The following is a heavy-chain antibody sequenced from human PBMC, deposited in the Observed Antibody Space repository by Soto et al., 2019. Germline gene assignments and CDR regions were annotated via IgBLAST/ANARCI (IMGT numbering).Heavy chain of an antibody. CDR1: GFTFSDYS. Sequence: GGSLRLSCVASGFTFSDYSMSWIRQAPGKGLEWLAFIDSRGRTLSYADSLRGRFTISRDNAENSVYLQMDSLRADDTAVYYCARQAARNYIDSWGQGNSVTVSS. V-gene: IGHV3-11*01. CDR3: ARQAARNYIDS. J-gene: IGHJ4*02. CDR2: IDSRGRTL. D-gene: IGHD6-6*01.